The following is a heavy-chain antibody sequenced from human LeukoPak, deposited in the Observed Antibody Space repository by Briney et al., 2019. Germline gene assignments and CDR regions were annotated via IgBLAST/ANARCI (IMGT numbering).Heavy chain of an antibody. J-gene: IGHJ4*02. CDR1: GFTFSSYS. CDR2: ISSSSSYI. CDR3: ARSGYNRFDY. Sequence: GGSLRLSCAASGFTFSSYSMNWVRQAPGKGLEWVSSISSSSSYIYYADSVKGRFTISRDNSKNTLYLQMNSLRAEDTAVYYCARSGYNRFDYWGQGTLVTVSS. D-gene: IGHD5-24*01. V-gene: IGHV3-21*04.